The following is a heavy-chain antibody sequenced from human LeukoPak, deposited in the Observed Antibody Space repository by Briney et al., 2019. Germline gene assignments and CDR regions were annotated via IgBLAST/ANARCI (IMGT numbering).Heavy chain of an antibody. J-gene: IGHJ3*02. Sequence: SETLSLTCTVSGGSISSGGYYWSWIRQHPGKGLEWIGYIYYSGSTYYNPSLKSRVTISVDTSKNQFSLKLSSVTAANTAVYYCARYVYYDFWSGKSEYDAFDIWGQGTMVTVSS. CDR2: IYYSGST. CDR3: ARYVYYDFWSGKSEYDAFDI. V-gene: IGHV4-31*03. D-gene: IGHD3-3*01. CDR1: GGSISSGGYY.